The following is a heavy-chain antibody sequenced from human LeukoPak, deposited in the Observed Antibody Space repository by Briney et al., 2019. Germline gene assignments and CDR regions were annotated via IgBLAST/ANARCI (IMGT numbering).Heavy chain of an antibody. CDR2: IWYDGSNK. CDR3: AKDRDNNYGPHLQHYYFYYGMDV. Sequence: GGSLRLSCAASGFTFSSYAMHWVRQAPGKGLEWVAVIWYDGSNKYYADSVKGRFTISRDNAKNSLYLQMNSLRAEDTALYYCAKDRDNNYGPHLQHYYFYYGMDVWGQGTTVTVSS. V-gene: IGHV3-33*03. D-gene: IGHD4-11*01. J-gene: IGHJ6*02. CDR1: GFTFSSYA.